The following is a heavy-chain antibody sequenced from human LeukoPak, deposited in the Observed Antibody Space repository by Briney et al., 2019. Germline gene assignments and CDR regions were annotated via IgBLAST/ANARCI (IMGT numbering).Heavy chain of an antibody. D-gene: IGHD3-10*01. Sequence: GGSLRLSCASSGFTYSNFGISWVRQAPGKGLEWVSSISAGGSGTYFADSVKGRFRISRDNSKSTLFLQMNSLRVEDTAIYYCATLSSGGSGSYHHYWGQGTLVTVSS. CDR2: ISAGGSGT. J-gene: IGHJ4*02. CDR1: GFTYSNFG. CDR3: ATLSSGGSGSYHHY. V-gene: IGHV3-23*01.